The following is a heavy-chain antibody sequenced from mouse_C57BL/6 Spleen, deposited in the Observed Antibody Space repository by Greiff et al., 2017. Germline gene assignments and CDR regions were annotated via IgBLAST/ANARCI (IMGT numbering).Heavy chain of an antibody. CDR3: ARGRDGNYAWFAY. V-gene: IGHV1-22*01. Sequence: EVQLQQSGPELVKPGASVKMSCKASGYTFTDYNMHWVKQSHGKSLEWIGYINPNNGGTSYNQKFKGKATLTVNKSSSTAYMELRSLTSEDSAVYYCARGRDGNYAWFAYWGQGTLVTVSA. CDR2: INPNNGGT. D-gene: IGHD2-1*01. J-gene: IGHJ3*01. CDR1: GYTFTDYN.